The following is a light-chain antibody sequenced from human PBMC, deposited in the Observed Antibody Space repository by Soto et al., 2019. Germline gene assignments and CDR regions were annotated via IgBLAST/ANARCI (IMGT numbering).Light chain of an antibody. Sequence: EIGLTQYTGTLSLSPGESATLSCRASQSVNSRFLAWYQHKPGQAPRLLIYAASTRASGIPDRFSGSTSGTDFTLTISRLEPEDFAVYYCQRYGDSPPNTVGQGTKLEIK. CDR1: QSVNSRF. CDR3: QRYGDSPPNT. CDR2: AAS. V-gene: IGKV3-20*01. J-gene: IGKJ2*01.